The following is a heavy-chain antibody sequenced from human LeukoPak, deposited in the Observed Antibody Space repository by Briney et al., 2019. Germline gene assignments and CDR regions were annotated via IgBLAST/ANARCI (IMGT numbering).Heavy chain of an antibody. CDR2: FDPEDGET. D-gene: IGHD3-16*01. J-gene: IGHJ3*02. CDR3: ATELLRARGRPPWAFDI. Sequence: ASVKDSCKVSGYTLTELSMHWVRQAPGKGLEWMGGFDPEDGETIYAQKFQGRVTMTEGTSTDTAYMELSSLRSEDTAVYYCATELLRARGRPPWAFDIWGQGTMVTVSS. CDR1: GYTLTELS. V-gene: IGHV1-24*01.